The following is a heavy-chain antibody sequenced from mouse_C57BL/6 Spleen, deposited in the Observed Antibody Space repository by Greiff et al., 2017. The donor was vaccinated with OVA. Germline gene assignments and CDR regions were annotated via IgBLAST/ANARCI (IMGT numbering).Heavy chain of an antibody. CDR1: GFTFSDYY. Sequence: EVKVVESEGGLVQPGSSMKLSCTASGFTFSDYYMAWVRQVPEQGLEWVANINYDGSSTYYLDSLKSRFTISRDNAKNILYLQMSSLKSEDTATYYCATVDSSASYAMDYWGQGTSVTVSS. V-gene: IGHV5-16*01. J-gene: IGHJ4*01. CDR2: INYDGSST. D-gene: IGHD3-2*02. CDR3: ATVDSSASYAMDY.